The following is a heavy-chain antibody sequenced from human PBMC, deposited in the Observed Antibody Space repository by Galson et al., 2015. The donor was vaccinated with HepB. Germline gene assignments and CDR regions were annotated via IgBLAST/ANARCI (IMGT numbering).Heavy chain of an antibody. CDR1: GFTFSSYA. CDR2: ISGSGGST. J-gene: IGHJ2*01. D-gene: IGHD2-21*02. V-gene: IGHV3-23*01. Sequence: SLRLSCAASGFTFSSYAMSWVRQAPGKGLEWVSGISGSGGSTYYTDSVKGRFTISRDNSKNTLYLQMNSLRAEDTAVYYCAKDPTSTYCGGDCTGWYFDLWGRGTPVTVSS. CDR3: AKDPTSTYCGGDCTGWYFDL.